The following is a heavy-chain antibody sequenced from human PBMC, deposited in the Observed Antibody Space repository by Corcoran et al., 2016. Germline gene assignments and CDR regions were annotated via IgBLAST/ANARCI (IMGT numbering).Heavy chain of an antibody. CDR2: IKRDGSEK. D-gene: IGHD3-10*01. CDR1: GIRLSSYW. V-gene: IGHV3-7*03. Sequence: EVHLVESGGGLVQPGGSLRLSCAASGIRLSSYWMSWVRQAPGRGLELVANIKRDGSEKYYVDSVKGRFTISRDNAKNSLYLQLNSLRVEVMAVYYCALGGWGGFDYWGQGIQVTVSS. J-gene: IGHJ4*02. CDR3: ALGGWGGFDY.